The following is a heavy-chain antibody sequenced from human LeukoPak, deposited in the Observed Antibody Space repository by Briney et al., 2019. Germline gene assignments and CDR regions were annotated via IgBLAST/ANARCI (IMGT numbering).Heavy chain of an antibody. D-gene: IGHD2-21*01. J-gene: IGHJ4*02. CDR1: GGSFSSGGYY. CDR2: IYYSGST. V-gene: IGHV4-31*03. CDR3: AKGIDGDYFDY. Sequence: SQTLSLTCTVSGGSFSSGGYYWNWIRQHPGKGLEWIGYIYYSGSTYDNPSLKSRVTISVDTSKNQFSLKLSSVTAADTAVYYCAKGIDGDYFDYWGQGTLVTVSS.